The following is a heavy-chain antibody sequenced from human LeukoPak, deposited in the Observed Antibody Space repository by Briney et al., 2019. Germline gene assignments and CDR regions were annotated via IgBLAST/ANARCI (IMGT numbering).Heavy chain of an antibody. D-gene: IGHD2-15*01. CDR3: ERGGMGLSYCSGGSCYVSEQAGPAGY. Sequence: GGSLRLSCAASGFTFSSYEMNWVRQAPGKGLEWVSYISSSGSTIYYADSVKGRFTISRDNAKNSLYLQMNSLRAEDTAVYYCERGGMGLSYCSGGSCYVSEQAGPAGYWGQGTLVTVSS. CDR1: GFTFSSYE. J-gene: IGHJ4*02. CDR2: ISSSGSTI. V-gene: IGHV3-48*03.